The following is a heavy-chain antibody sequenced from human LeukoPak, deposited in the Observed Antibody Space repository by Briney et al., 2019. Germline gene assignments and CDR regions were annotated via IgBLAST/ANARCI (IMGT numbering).Heavy chain of an antibody. CDR2: ISAYNGNT. J-gene: IGHJ5*02. CDR1: GYTFTSYG. D-gene: IGHD3-3*01. V-gene: IGHV1-18*01. CDR3: ARDHTVFGVVRRPPCWFDP. Sequence: GASVKVSCKASGYTFTSYGISWVRQAPGQGLEWMGWISAYNGNTNYAQKLQGRVTMTTDTSTSTAYMELRSLRSDDTTAYYCARDHTVFGVVRRPPCWFDPWGQGTLVTVSS.